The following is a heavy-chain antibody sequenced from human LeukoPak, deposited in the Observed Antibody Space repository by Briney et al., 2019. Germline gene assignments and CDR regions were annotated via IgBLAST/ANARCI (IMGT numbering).Heavy chain of an antibody. V-gene: IGHV1-69*04. CDR2: IIPILGIA. CDR1: GGTFSSYA. Sequence: ASVKVSCKASGGTFSSYAISWVRQAPGQGLEWMGRIIPILGIANYAQKFQGRVTITADESTSTAYMELSSLRSEDTAVYYCARAGFQHLTSIAAPLDYWGQGTLVTVSS. CDR3: ARAGFQHLTSIAAPLDY. D-gene: IGHD6-6*01. J-gene: IGHJ4*02.